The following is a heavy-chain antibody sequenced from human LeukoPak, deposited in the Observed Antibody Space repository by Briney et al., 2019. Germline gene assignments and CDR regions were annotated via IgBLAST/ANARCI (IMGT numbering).Heavy chain of an antibody. V-gene: IGHV1-2*02. Sequence: ASVKVSCKASGYTFTGYYMHWVRQAPGQGLEWMGWINPNSGGTKYVQKFQGRVTMTRDTSISTAYMELSRLTSDDTAMYYCAREGRGDSSGYYKGYWGQGTLVTVSS. CDR2: INPNSGGT. J-gene: IGHJ4*02. CDR1: GYTFTGYY. D-gene: IGHD3-22*01. CDR3: AREGRGDSSGYYKGY.